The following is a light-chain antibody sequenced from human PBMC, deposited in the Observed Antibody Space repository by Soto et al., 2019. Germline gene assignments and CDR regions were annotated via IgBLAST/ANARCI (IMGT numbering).Light chain of an antibody. CDR3: QQYGRSPLT. Sequence: EIVMTQSPATLTVSPGERATLSCRASQSVSSNLAWYQQKPGQAPRLLIYGAFNRATGIPDRFSGGGSGTDFTLTISRLEPADFAVYYCQQYGRSPLTFGGGTKVDIK. J-gene: IGKJ4*01. CDR1: QSVSSN. CDR2: GAF. V-gene: IGKV3-20*01.